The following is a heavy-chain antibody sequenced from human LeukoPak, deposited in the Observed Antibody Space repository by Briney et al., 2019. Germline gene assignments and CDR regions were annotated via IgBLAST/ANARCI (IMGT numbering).Heavy chain of an antibody. CDR1: GYTFTYYA. CDR3: ARGKGLYGGQPRSY. D-gene: IGHD4-23*01. V-gene: IGHV7-4-1*02. Sequence: ASVKISCKASGYTFTYYAMNWVRQAPGQGLEWLGRIDTNTGNPTYAQGFTGRFVFSLDTSVSTAYLQISSLKAEDTAVYYCARGKGLYGGQPRSYWGQGTLVTVSS. CDR2: IDTNTGNP. J-gene: IGHJ4*02.